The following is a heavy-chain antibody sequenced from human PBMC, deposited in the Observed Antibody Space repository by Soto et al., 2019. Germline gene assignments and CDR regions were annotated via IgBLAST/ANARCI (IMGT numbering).Heavy chain of an antibody. D-gene: IGHD3-3*01. CDR2: ISSSGSTI. V-gene: IGHV3-11*01. CDR1: GFTFSDYY. J-gene: IGHJ4*02. Sequence: GGSLRLSCAASGFTFSDYYMSWIRQAPGKGLEWVSYISSSGSTIYYADSVKGRFTISRDNAKNSLYLQMNSLRAEDTAVYYCAHPVGPLRFLEWHLAYWGQGTLVTVYS. CDR3: AHPVGPLRFLEWHLAY.